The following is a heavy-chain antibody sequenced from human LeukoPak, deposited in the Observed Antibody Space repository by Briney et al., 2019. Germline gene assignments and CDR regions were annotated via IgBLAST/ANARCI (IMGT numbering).Heavy chain of an antibody. CDR3: AKDYGDYWIGYYYYYMDV. CDR2: ISGSGGST. CDR1: GFTFSSYG. Sequence: GGSLRLSCAASGFTFSSYGMSWVRQAPGKGLEWVSAISGSGGSTYYADSVKGRFTISRDNSKNTLYLQMNSLRAEDTAVYYCAKDYGDYWIGYYYYYMDVWGKGTTVTVSS. D-gene: IGHD4-17*01. V-gene: IGHV3-23*01. J-gene: IGHJ6*03.